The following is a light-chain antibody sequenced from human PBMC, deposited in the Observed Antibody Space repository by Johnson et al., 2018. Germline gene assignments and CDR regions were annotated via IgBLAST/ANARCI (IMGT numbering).Light chain of an antibody. V-gene: IGLV1-51*02. CDR1: SSNIGNNY. J-gene: IGLJ1*01. CDR2: ENN. Sequence: QSVLTQPPSVSAAPGQKVTISCSGSSSNIGNNYVSWYQQLPGTAPKLLIYENNKRPSGIPDRFSGSKSGKSATLGITGLQTWDEADYYCGTWDSSLSAGNVFGTGTKVTVL. CDR3: GTWDSSLSAGNV.